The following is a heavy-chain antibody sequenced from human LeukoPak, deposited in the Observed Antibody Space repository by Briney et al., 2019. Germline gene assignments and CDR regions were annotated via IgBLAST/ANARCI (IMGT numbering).Heavy chain of an antibody. Sequence: SETLSLTCTVSGGSISSYYWSWIRQPPGEGLEWIGYIYYSGSTNYNPSLKSRVTISVDTSKNQFSLKLSSVTAADTAVYYCARGMSIAAAGTFWFDPWGQGTLVTVSS. J-gene: IGHJ5*02. V-gene: IGHV4-59*01. CDR3: ARGMSIAAAGTFWFDP. CDR1: GGSISSYY. CDR2: IYYSGST. D-gene: IGHD6-13*01.